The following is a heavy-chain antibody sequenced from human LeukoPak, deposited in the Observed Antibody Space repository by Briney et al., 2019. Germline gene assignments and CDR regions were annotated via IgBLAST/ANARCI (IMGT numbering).Heavy chain of an antibody. V-gene: IGHV3-23*01. CDR1: GFTFSSYA. CDR3: AKDPGLYYDFWSGYYTIYYGMDV. CDR2: ISGSGGST. D-gene: IGHD3-3*01. J-gene: IGHJ6*02. Sequence: GSLRLSCAASGFTFSSYAMSWVRPAPGKGLEWVSAISGSGGSTYYADSVKGRFTISRDNSKNTLYLQMNSLRAEDTAVYYCAKDPGLYYDFWSGYYTIYYGMDVWGQGTTVTVSS.